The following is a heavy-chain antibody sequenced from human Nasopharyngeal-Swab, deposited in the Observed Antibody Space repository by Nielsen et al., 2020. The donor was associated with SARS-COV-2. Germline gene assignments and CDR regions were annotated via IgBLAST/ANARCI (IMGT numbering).Heavy chain of an antibody. Sequence: GESLKISCAASGFTFSSYWMHWVRQAPGKGLGWVSRINSDGSSTSYADSVKGRFTISRDNAKNTLYLQMNSLRAEDTAVYYCARDHIVVVVAATGWFDPWGQGTLVTVSS. V-gene: IGHV3-74*01. CDR1: GFTFSSYW. D-gene: IGHD2-15*01. CDR3: ARDHIVVVVAATGWFDP. CDR2: INSDGSST. J-gene: IGHJ5*02.